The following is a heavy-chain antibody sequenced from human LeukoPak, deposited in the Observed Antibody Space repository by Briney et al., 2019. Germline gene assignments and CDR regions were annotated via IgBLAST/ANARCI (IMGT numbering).Heavy chain of an antibody. J-gene: IGHJ3*02. Sequence: SETLSLTCTVSGGSISSYYWSWIRQPAGKGLEWIGRIYTSGSTNYNPSLKSRVTMSVDTSKNQFSLKLSSVTAADTAVYYCARDQAYSSGWNDAFDIWGQGTMVTVSS. V-gene: IGHV4-4*07. CDR3: ARDQAYSSGWNDAFDI. D-gene: IGHD6-19*01. CDR2: IYTSGST. CDR1: GGSISSYY.